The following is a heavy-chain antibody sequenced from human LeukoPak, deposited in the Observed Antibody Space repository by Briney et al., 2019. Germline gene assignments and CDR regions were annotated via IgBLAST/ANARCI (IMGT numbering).Heavy chain of an antibody. CDR3: THDFWSGYYSGVSNY. V-gene: IGHV3-73*01. CDR2: IKNRADNYAT. J-gene: IGHJ4*02. Sequence: GGSLKLSCAASGFTFSGSATHWVRQASGKGLEWVGRIKNRADNYATAYASSVKGRFTISRDDSKNTAYLQMNSLKAEDTAVYYCTHDFWSGYYSGVSNYWGQGTLVTVSS. CDR1: GFTFSGSA. D-gene: IGHD3-3*01.